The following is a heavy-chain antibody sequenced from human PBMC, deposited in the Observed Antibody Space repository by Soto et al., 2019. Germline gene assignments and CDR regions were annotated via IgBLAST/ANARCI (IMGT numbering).Heavy chain of an antibody. J-gene: IGHJ4*02. CDR2: IYYSGST. Sequence: QVQLQESGPGLVKPSQTLSLTCTVSGGSISSGGYYWSWIRQHPGKGLEWIGYIYYSGSTYYNPSLKSRVTISVDTSKNQFSLKLSSVTAADTAVYYCARARHIVVVTANLSYFDYWGQGTLVTVSS. V-gene: IGHV4-31*03. CDR3: ARARHIVVVTANLSYFDY. CDR1: GGSISSGGYY. D-gene: IGHD2-21*02.